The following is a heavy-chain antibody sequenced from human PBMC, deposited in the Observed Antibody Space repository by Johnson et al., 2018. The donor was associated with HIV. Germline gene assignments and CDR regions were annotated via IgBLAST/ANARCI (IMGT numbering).Heavy chain of an antibody. J-gene: IGHJ3*02. CDR2: IWYDGSNK. CDR1: GFIFSSYG. CDR3: AKVRGWSDDTFDI. D-gene: IGHD5-12*01. V-gene: IGHV3-33*03. Sequence: QMQSVESGGGVVQPGRSLRLSCAASGFIFSSYGMHWVRQAPGKGLEWVAVIWYDGSNKYYADSVKGRFTISRDNPKNSLYLQMNSLRAEDTAVYYCAKVRGWSDDTFDIWGQGTMVTVSS.